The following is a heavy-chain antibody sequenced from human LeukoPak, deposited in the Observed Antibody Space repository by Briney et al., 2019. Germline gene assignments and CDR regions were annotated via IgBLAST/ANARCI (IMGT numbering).Heavy chain of an antibody. CDR2: IYPGDSDT. D-gene: IGHD1-1*01. Sequence: GESLKISCKGSEYIFTTYWTDWGRQMPGKGLEWMGSIYPGDSDTRYSPSFQGQVTISADKSISTAYLQWSSLKASDSAMYYCARCGTIGTGGDYWGQGTLVTVSS. V-gene: IGHV5-51*01. J-gene: IGHJ4*02. CDR3: ARCGTIGTGGDY. CDR1: EYIFTTYW.